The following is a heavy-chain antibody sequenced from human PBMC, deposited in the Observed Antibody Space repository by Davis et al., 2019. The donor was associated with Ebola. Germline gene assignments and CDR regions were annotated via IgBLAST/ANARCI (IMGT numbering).Heavy chain of an antibody. D-gene: IGHD3-22*01. CDR3: ARATYYYDSSGYYYGAFDI. J-gene: IGHJ3*02. Sequence: PSETLSLTCTVSGGSISSYYWSWIRQPPGKGLEWIGYIYYSGSTNYSPSLKSRVTISVDTSKNQFSLKLSSVTAADTAVYYCARATYYYDSSGYYYGAFDIWGQGTMVTVSS. CDR2: IYYSGST. CDR1: GGSISSYY. V-gene: IGHV4-59*01.